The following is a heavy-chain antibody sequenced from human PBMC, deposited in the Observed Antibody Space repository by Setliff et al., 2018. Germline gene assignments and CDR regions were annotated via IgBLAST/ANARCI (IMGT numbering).Heavy chain of an antibody. Sequence: ASVKVSCKASGYTFTGYYMHWVRQAPGQGPEWMGWINPNSGGTNYAQKFQGWATMTRDTSISTAYMELSRLRSDDTAVYYCARGRDFWSGYLVYWGQGTLVTVSS. CDR2: INPNSGGT. J-gene: IGHJ4*02. CDR1: GYTFTGYY. V-gene: IGHV1-2*04. D-gene: IGHD3-3*01. CDR3: ARGRDFWSGYLVY.